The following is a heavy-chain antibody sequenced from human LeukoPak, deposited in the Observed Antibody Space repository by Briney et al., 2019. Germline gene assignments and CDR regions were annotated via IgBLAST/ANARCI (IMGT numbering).Heavy chain of an antibody. CDR2: INPNGGTT. CDR3: ARDCSSSASWWFDP. D-gene: IGHD6-6*01. Sequence: ASVNVSCKASGYTFINHWMHWVRQAPGQGLEWMGIINPNGGTTLYAQKFQGRVTFTRDMSTSTFYMELSNLRSADTAVYYYARDCSSSASWWFDPWGQGILVTVSS. J-gene: IGHJ5*02. V-gene: IGHV1-46*01. CDR1: GYTFINHW.